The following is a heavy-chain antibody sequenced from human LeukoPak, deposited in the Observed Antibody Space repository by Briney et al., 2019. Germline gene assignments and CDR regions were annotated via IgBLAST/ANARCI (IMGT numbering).Heavy chain of an antibody. CDR3: ARWREYALDY. J-gene: IGHJ4*02. D-gene: IGHD2-2*01. CDR2: INHSGST. Sequence: SETLSLTCAVYGGSFSGYYWSWIRQPPGKGLEWIGEINHSGSTNYNPSLKSRVTISVDTSKNQFSLKLSSVTAADTAVYYRARWREYALDYWGQGTLVTVSS. CDR1: GGSFSGYY. V-gene: IGHV4-34*01.